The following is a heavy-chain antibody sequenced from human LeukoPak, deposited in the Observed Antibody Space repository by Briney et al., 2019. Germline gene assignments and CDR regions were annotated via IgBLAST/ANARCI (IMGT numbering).Heavy chain of an antibody. D-gene: IGHD2/OR15-2a*01. CDR2: IYTTGNT. J-gene: IGHJ4*02. V-gene: IGHV4-4*07. CDR1: GGSLRSYY. CDR3: ARQGYTAAYYFLDF. Sequence: SETLSLTCDVSGGSLRSYYWGWVRQPAGKGLEWIGRIYTTGNTNFTPSLKSRLTMSVDTSKNQFSLNLTSVTAADTAVYFCARQGYTAAYYFLDFWSPGTLVTVSS.